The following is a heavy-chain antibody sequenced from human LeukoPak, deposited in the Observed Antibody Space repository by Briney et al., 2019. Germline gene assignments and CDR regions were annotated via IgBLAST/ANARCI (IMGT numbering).Heavy chain of an antibody. CDR3: ARVDTTCSGGSCYSLHFDY. CDR2: ISYDGSNK. J-gene: IGHJ4*02. Sequence: PGGSLRLSCAASGFTFSSYAMHWVRQAPGKGLEWVAVISYDGSNKYYADSVKGRFTISRDNSKNTLYLQMNSLRAEDTAVYYCARVDTTCSGGSCYSLHFDYWGQGTLVTVSS. V-gene: IGHV3-30-3*01. CDR1: GFTFSSYA. D-gene: IGHD2-15*01.